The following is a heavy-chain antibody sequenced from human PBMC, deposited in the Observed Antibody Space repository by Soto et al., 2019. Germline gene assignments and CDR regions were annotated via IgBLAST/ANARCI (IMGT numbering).Heavy chain of an antibody. CDR1: GDSYSISTYS. CDR3: AGMPYTSGLRFDP. Sequence: SQTLSLTCNMSGDSYSISTYSWSWIRQPPGKALQWIGFIYQSGVTSYNPSLASRVSISLDRSNNQCSLKLRSVTAADTAVYFCAGMPYTSGLRFDPWGPGTLVTVSS. D-gene: IGHD6-19*01. V-gene: IGHV4-30-2*01. CDR2: IYQSGVT. J-gene: IGHJ5*02.